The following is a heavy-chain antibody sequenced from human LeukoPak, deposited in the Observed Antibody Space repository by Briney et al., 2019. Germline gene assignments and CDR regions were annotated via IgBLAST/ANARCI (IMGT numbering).Heavy chain of an antibody. CDR1: GFTFSRYW. J-gene: IGHJ4*02. Sequence: GGSLRLSCAASGFTFSRYWMSWVRQAPGKGLEWVANIKKDGSEKYYVDSVKGRFTISRDNAKTSLYLQMNSLRAEDTAVYYCARDLSGVTGYTYGRGIDYWGQGTLVTVSS. V-gene: IGHV3-7*01. CDR3: ARDLSGVTGYTYGRGIDY. D-gene: IGHD5-18*01. CDR2: IKKDGSEK.